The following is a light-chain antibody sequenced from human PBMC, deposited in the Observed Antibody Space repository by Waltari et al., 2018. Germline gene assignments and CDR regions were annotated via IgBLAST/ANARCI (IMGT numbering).Light chain of an antibody. V-gene: IGLV3-1*01. CDR2: EDN. J-gene: IGLJ3*02. CDR3: QARDSDTVV. Sequence: SFDLTQPPSVSVSPGQTATITCSGDTLGDKFVSWYRQKSGQYPVLLVFEDNTRPSGVPERISGPRSGRTATLTVSETQAIDEADFYCQARDSDTVVFGGGTKLTVL. CDR1: TLGDKF.